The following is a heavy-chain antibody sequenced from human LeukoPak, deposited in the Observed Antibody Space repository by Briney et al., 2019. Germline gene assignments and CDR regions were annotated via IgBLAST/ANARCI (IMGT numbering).Heavy chain of an antibody. D-gene: IGHD3-10*01. CDR1: GYTFTSYY. CDR3: AREDYYGAGDTSY. CDR2: INPSGGST. V-gene: IGHV1-46*01. Sequence: GAAVKVPCKTSGYTFTSYYMHWVRQAPGQGLEWMGIINPSGGSTNYAQKFQGRVTMTRDTSTSTVYMELSSLRSEDTAVYYCAREDYYGAGDTSYWGQGTLVSASS. J-gene: IGHJ4*02.